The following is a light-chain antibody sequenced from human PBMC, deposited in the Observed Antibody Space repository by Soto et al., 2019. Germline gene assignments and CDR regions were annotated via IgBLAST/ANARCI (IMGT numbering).Light chain of an antibody. J-gene: IGLJ1*01. CDR1: SGHSSYA. CDR2: LNSDGSH. V-gene: IGLV4-69*01. Sequence: QSVLTQSPSASASLGASVKLTCTLSSGHSSYAIAWHQQQPEQGPRYLMKLNSDGSHSKGDGIPDRFSGSSSGAERYLTISSLQSEDEADYYCQTWGTGIHYVFGTGTKVTVL. CDR3: QTWGTGIHYV.